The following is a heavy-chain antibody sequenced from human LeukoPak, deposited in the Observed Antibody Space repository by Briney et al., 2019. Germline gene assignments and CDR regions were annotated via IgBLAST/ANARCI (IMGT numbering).Heavy chain of an antibody. Sequence: SQTLSLTCTVSGGSISSGGYYWSWIRQPPGKGLEWIGYIYHSGSTYYNPSLKSRVTISVDRSKNQFSLKLSSVTAADTAVYYCTRGAGWLIDYWGQGILVTVSS. CDR3: TRGAGWLIDY. V-gene: IGHV4-30-2*01. D-gene: IGHD3-16*01. CDR1: GGSISSGGYY. CDR2: IYHSGST. J-gene: IGHJ4*02.